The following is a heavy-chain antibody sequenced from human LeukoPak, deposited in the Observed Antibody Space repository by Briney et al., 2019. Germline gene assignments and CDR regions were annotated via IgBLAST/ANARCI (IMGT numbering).Heavy chain of an antibody. D-gene: IGHD3-10*01. CDR1: GFTFSSYW. J-gene: IGHJ4*02. CDR3: AKMPSMVRGVPLCY. CDR2: IKQDGSEK. V-gene: IGHV3-7*03. Sequence: GGSLRLSCAASGFTFSSYWMSWVRQAPGKGLEWEANIKQDGSEKYYVDSVKGRFTISRDNAENSLYLQMNSLRAEDTAVYYCAKMPSMVRGVPLCYWGQGTLVTVSS.